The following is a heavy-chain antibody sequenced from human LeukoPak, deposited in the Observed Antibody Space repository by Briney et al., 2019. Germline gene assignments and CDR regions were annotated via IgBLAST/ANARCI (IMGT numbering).Heavy chain of an antibody. CDR3: ARDAYRDRYFDF. Sequence: ASVKVSCKVSGYTLTELSMHWVRQAPGKGLEWMGGFDPEDGDTIYAQKFQGRVTMTEDTSTDTAYMELNSLRAEDTAVYYCARDAYRDRYFDFWGQGTLVTVSS. CDR1: GYTLTELS. CDR2: FDPEDGDT. J-gene: IGHJ4*02. D-gene: IGHD4-11*01. V-gene: IGHV1-24*01.